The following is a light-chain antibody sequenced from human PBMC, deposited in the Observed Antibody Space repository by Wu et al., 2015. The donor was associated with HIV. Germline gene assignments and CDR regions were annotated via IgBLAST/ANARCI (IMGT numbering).Light chain of an antibody. V-gene: IGKV3-20*01. CDR1: QSVSNSY. J-gene: IGKJ2*03. Sequence: IALTQSPGTLSLSPGERATLSCRASQSVSNSYLAWYQQKPGQAPRLLIFGASSRATGIPDRFSGSGSGTDFTLTISRLEPEDFAVYYCQQYGDSPVSFGQGTKLQIK. CDR2: GAS. CDR3: QQYGDSPVS.